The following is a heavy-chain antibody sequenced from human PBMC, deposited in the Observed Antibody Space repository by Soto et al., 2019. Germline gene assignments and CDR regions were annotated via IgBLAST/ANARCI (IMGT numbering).Heavy chain of an antibody. Sequence: QGQLQESGPGLVKPSGTLSLTCAFSGGSISISNWGSWFRQPPGKGLEWIGEIYHSGSTNYNPSLKSRVTISVDKSKNQFSLKLSSVTAADTAVYYCASTIAVARTATFDYWGQGTLVTVSS. CDR3: ASTIAVARTATFDY. CDR1: GGSISISNW. V-gene: IGHV4-4*02. CDR2: IYHSGST. J-gene: IGHJ4*02. D-gene: IGHD6-19*01.